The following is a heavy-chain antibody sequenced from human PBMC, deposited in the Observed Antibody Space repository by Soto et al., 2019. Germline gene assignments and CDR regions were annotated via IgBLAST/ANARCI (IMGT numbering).Heavy chain of an antibody. J-gene: IGHJ4*02. CDR3: ARDTGTYPYYFDP. CDR1: GGYISGGGYY. CDR2: IYYSGST. D-gene: IGHD1-26*01. V-gene: IGHV4-30-4*08. Sequence: SATLCLSCSVSGGYISGGGYYWSWIRQHPGKGLEWIGYIYYSGSTYYNPSLKSRLTISVDTSKNQISLKLNSVTAADTAVYYCARDTGTYPYYFDPWGQGTLVTVSS.